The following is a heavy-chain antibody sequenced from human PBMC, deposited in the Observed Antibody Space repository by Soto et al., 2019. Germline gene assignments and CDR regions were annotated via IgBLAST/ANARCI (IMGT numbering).Heavy chain of an antibody. CDR3: ARENPGSGSYSYFDY. CDR2: INAGNGNT. CDR1: GYAFTSDA. Sequence: VLVKLYWKAAGYAFTSDARHCVSQTTGQRLEWMGWINAGNGNTNYAQKLQGRVTMTTDTSTSTAYMELRSLRSDDTAVYYCARENPGSGSYSYFDYWGQGTLVTVYS. V-gene: IGHV1-3*01. D-gene: IGHD3-10*01. J-gene: IGHJ4*02.